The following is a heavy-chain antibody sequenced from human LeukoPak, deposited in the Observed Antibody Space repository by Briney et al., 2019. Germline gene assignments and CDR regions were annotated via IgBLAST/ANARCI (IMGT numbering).Heavy chain of an antibody. V-gene: IGHV1-69*13. CDR2: IIPIFGTA. J-gene: IGHJ6*02. CDR3: AIPVGATSVDYYYGMDV. D-gene: IGHD1-26*01. CDR1: GGTFSSYA. Sequence: ASVKVSCKASGGTFSSYAISWVRQAPGQGLEWMGGIIPIFGTANYAQKFQGRVTITADESTSTAYMELSSLRSEDTAVYYCAIPVGATSVDYYYGMDVWGQGTTVTVSS.